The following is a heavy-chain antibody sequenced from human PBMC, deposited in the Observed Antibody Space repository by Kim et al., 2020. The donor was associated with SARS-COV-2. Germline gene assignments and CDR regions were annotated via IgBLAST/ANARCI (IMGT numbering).Heavy chain of an antibody. CDR1: GGSFSDYN. CDR2: INHSGST. Sequence: SETLSLTCAVYGGSFSDYNWSWIRQPPGKGLEWIGEINHSGSTNASPSVKSRITISVDTSKSQFSLRLKSMTATDTAVYYFARGRAGVVPAPVLGLGPYYDYYAMDVWGRGTPVAVSS. J-gene: IGHJ6*02. CDR3: ARGRAGVVPAPVLGLGPYYDYYAMDV. D-gene: IGHD2-2*02. V-gene: IGHV4-34*01.